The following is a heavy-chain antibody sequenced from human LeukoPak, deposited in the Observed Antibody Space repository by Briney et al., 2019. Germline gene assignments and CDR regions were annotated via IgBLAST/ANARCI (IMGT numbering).Heavy chain of an antibody. CDR1: GFTFDDYA. J-gene: IGHJ4*02. D-gene: IGHD3-10*01. Sequence: GGSLRLSCAASGFTFDDYAMHWVRQAPGKGLEWVSGISWNSGSIGYADSVKGRFTISRDNAKNSLYLQMNSLRAEDTAVYYCARGLFGELLNWGQGTLVTVSS. CDR2: ISWNSGSI. V-gene: IGHV3-9*01. CDR3: ARGLFGELLN.